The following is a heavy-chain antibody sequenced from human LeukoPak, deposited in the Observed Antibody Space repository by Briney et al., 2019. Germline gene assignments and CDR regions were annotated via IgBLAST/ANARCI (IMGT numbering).Heavy chain of an antibody. V-gene: IGHV1-2*02. CDR3: ARGLHDYVWGSYRYSVY. Sequence: ASVKVSCKASGYTFTSYGISWVRQAPGQGLEWMGWINPNSGGTNYAQKFQGRVTMTRDTSISTAYMELSRLRSDDTAVYYCARGLHDYVWGSYRYSVYWGQGTLVTVSS. CDR1: GYTFTSYG. D-gene: IGHD3-16*02. CDR2: INPNSGGT. J-gene: IGHJ4*02.